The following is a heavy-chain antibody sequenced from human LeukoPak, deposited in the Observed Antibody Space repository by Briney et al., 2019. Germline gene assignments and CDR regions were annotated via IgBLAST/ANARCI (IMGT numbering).Heavy chain of an antibody. CDR3: ATLYYGSGSPHVDY. V-gene: IGHV1-69*04. D-gene: IGHD3-10*01. J-gene: IGHJ4*02. CDR2: IIPILGIA. Sequence: GASVKVSCKASGGTFSSYAISWVRQAPGQGLEWMGRIIPILGIANYAQKFQGRVTITADKSTSTAYMELSSLRSEDTAVYYCATLYYGSGSPHVDYWGQGTLVTVSS. CDR1: GGTFSSYA.